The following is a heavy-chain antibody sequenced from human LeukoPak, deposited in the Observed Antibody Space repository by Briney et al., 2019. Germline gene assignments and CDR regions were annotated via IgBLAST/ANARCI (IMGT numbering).Heavy chain of an antibody. V-gene: IGHV4-38-2*01. D-gene: IGHD3-9*01. J-gene: IGHJ5*02. Sequence: SETLSLTCAVSGYSISSGYYWGWIRQPPGKGLEWIGSIYHSGSTYYHPSLKSRVTISVDTSKNQFSLKLSSVTAADTAVYYCARTTPDILTGYYRYNWFDPWGQGTLVTVSS. CDR3: ARTTPDILTGYYRYNWFDP. CDR2: IYHSGST. CDR1: GYSISSGYY.